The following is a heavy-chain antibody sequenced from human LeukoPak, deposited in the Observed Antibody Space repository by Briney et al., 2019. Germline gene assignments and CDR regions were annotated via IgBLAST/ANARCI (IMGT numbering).Heavy chain of an antibody. D-gene: IGHD5-18*01. CDR1: GGSISSSSYY. V-gene: IGHV4-39*01. CDR2: IYYSGST. Sequence: PSETLSLTCTVSGGSISSSSYYWGWIRQPPGKGLEWIGSIYYSGSTDYNPSLKSRVTISVDPSKNQFSLKLSSVTAADTAVYYCARHSGYSYGYAYYYYYMDVWGKGTTVTVSS. CDR3: ARHSGYSYGYAYYYYYMDV. J-gene: IGHJ6*03.